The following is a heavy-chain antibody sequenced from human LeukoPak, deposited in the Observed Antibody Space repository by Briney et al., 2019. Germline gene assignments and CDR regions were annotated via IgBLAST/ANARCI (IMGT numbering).Heavy chain of an antibody. V-gene: IGHV3-66*02. CDR1: GFSVSTNS. J-gene: IGHJ4*02. CDR2: IYRGDRT. D-gene: IGHD3-3*01. Sequence: TRGSLRLSWAASGFSVSTNSMTWVRQGPGGRLGWVSVIYRGDRTYYAASVKGRVIISRDNSKNTLYLQMNSLRGEDTAVYYCARVKGRRIFGVVEVFDYWGRGTLVTVSS. CDR3: ARVKGRRIFGVVEVFDY.